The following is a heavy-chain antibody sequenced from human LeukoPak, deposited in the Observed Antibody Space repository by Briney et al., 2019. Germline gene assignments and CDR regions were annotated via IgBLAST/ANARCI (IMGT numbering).Heavy chain of an antibody. V-gene: IGHV3-33*01. CDR2: IWYDGSNT. Sequence: PGGSLRLSCAASGFSFNSYGMLWVRQAPGKGLECVAVIWYDGSNTYYADSVKGRFTISRDNSKNTLYLQMNSLRGEDTAVYYCARGGPEWPLDYWGQGTLVTVSS. J-gene: IGHJ4*02. D-gene: IGHD3-3*01. CDR3: ARGGPEWPLDY. CDR1: GFSFNSYG.